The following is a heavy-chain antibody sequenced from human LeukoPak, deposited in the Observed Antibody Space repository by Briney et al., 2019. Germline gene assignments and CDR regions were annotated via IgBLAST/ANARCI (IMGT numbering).Heavy chain of an antibody. D-gene: IGHD3-3*01. CDR3: ARPLRFLEWLFPLDY. Sequence: ASVKVSCEASGYTFTGYYMHWVRQAPGQGLEWMAWINPNSGGTNYAQKFQGRVTMTRDTSISTAYMELSRLRSDDTAVYYCARPLRFLEWLFPLDYWGQGTLVTVSS. CDR1: GYTFTGYY. CDR2: INPNSGGT. V-gene: IGHV1-2*02. J-gene: IGHJ4*02.